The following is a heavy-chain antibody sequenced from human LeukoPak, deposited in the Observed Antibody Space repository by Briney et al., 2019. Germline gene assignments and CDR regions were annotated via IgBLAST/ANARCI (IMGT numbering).Heavy chain of an antibody. J-gene: IGHJ5*02. CDR2: IHSTSSTI. CDR3: ARDDFTNSWYMGS. D-gene: IGHD6-13*01. CDR1: GFTFSTYS. Sequence: PGGSLTLSCAASGFTFSTYSMNWVRQAPGKGLEWVSYIHSTSSTIYYADSVKGRFTISRDNAKNSLYLQMSSLRAEDTAVYYCARDDFTNSWYMGSWGQGTLVTVSS. V-gene: IGHV3-48*04.